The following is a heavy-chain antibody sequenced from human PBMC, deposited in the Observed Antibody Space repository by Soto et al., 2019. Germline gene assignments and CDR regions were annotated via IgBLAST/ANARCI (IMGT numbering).Heavy chain of an antibody. J-gene: IGHJ6*02. CDR3: ASPSPYYYGSGSYSSRGYYYYGMDV. CDR2: INAGNGNT. Sequence: ASVKVSCKASGYTFTSYAMHWVRQAPGQRLEWMGWINAGNGNTKYSQKFQGRVTITRDTSASTAYMELSSLRSEDTAVYYCASPSPYYYGSGSYSSRGYYYYGMDVWGPGTTVTVS. CDR1: GYTFTSYA. V-gene: IGHV1-3*01. D-gene: IGHD3-10*01.